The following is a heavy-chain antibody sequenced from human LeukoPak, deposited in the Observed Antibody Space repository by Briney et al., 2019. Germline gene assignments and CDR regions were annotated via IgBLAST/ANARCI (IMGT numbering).Heavy chain of an antibody. CDR2: IYSGGST. J-gene: IGHJ3*02. CDR3: ARAGRLIAFDI. Sequence: PGGSLRLSCAASGFTVSSNYVSWVRQAPGKGLEWVSVIYSGGSTYYADSVKGRFTISRDNSKNTLYLQMNSLRAEDTAVYYCARAGRLIAFDIWGQGTMVTVSS. D-gene: IGHD3-16*01. V-gene: IGHV3-53*01. CDR1: GFTVSSNY.